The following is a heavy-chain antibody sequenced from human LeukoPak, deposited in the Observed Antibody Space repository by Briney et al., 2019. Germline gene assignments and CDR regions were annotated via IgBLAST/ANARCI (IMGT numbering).Heavy chain of an antibody. CDR2: IYYSGST. CDR1: GGSISSYY. V-gene: IGHV4-59*01. J-gene: IGHJ6*03. CDR3: ARSMEGYCSGGSCYSYYYYMDV. Sequence: SETLSLTCTVSGGSISSYYWSWVRQPPGKGLEWIGYIYYSGSTNYNPSLKSRVTISVDTSKNQFSLKLSSVTAADTAVYYCARSMEGYCSGGSCYSYYYYMDVWGKGTTVTVSS. D-gene: IGHD2-15*01.